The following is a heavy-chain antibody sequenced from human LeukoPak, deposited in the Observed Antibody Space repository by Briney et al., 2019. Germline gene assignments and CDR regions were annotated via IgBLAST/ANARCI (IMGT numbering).Heavy chain of an antibody. J-gene: IGHJ4*02. CDR2: IGPGGDGE. CDR3: ARDLVYYATDY. V-gene: IGHV3-7*01. D-gene: IGHD2-2*01. Sequence: GGSLRLSCTGPGFIFGASWMTRVRQPPGRELEWVANIGPGGDGEHYVDSVMGRFTISRDSGKNPIYLQMDSLRDEDTAVYYCARDLVYYATDYWGQGTLVTVSS. CDR1: GFIFGASW.